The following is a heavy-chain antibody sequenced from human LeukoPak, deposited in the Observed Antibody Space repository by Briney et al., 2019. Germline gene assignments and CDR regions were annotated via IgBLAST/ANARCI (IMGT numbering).Heavy chain of an antibody. V-gene: IGHV3-53*03. CDR2: LHSGGDT. J-gene: IGHJ6*02. Sequence: GGSLRLSCAATGFTASRNYMNWVRQAPGRGLEWIAILHSGGDTNYADSVKGRFTISRDNAKNSLYLQMSNLRAEDTAVYFCARGGGLDVWGQGATVTVSS. CDR1: GFTASRNY. CDR3: ARGGGLDV.